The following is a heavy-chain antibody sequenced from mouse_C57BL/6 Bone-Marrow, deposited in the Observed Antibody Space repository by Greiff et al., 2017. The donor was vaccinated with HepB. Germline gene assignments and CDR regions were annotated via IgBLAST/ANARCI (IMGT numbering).Heavy chain of an antibody. Sequence: EVKLMESGGDLVKPGGSLKLSCAASGFTFSSYGMSWVRQTPDKRLEWVATISSGGSYTYYPDSVKGRSTISRDNAKNTLYLQMSSLKSEDTAMYYCARHHYSNYWFAYWGQGTLVTVSA. CDR3: ARHHYSNYWFAY. CDR2: ISSGGSYT. V-gene: IGHV5-6*01. CDR1: GFTFSSYG. D-gene: IGHD2-5*01. J-gene: IGHJ3*01.